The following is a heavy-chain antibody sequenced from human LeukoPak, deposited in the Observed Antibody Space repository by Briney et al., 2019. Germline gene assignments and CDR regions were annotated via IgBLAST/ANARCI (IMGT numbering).Heavy chain of an antibody. Sequence: SGGSLRLSCAASGFTFSSYAMSWVRQAPEKGLEWVSAISGGGGSTYYADSVKGRFTISRDNSKNTLYLQMNSLRAEDTAVYYCAKGSSSSPFDYWGQGTLVTVSS. CDR1: GFTFSSYA. V-gene: IGHV3-23*01. CDR2: ISGGGGST. D-gene: IGHD6-13*01. J-gene: IGHJ4*02. CDR3: AKGSSSSPFDY.